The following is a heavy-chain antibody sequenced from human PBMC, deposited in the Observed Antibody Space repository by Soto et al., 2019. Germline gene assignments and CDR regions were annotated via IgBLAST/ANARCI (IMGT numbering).Heavy chain of an antibody. Sequence: SETLSLTCTVSGGSISSYYWSWIRQPPGKGLEWIGYIYYSGSTNYNPSLKSRVTISVDTSKNQFSLKLSSVTAADTAVYYCARDLGSSWYPDAFDIWGQGTMVTV. CDR1: GGSISSYY. CDR3: ARDLGSSWYPDAFDI. CDR2: IYYSGST. D-gene: IGHD6-13*01. J-gene: IGHJ3*02. V-gene: IGHV4-59*01.